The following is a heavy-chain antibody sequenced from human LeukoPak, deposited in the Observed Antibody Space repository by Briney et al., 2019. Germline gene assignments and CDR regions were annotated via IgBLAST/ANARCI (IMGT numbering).Heavy chain of an antibody. J-gene: IGHJ6*03. D-gene: IGHD6-19*01. CDR2: IKQDGSEK. Sequence: GGSLRLSCAASGFTFSSYWMSWVRQAPGKGLEWVANIKQDGSEKYYVDSVKGRFTISRDNAKNSLYPQMNSLRAEDTAVYYCARDTKEQWLETRRYYYYYYMDVWGKGTTVTVSS. CDR3: ARDTKEQWLETRRYYYYYYMDV. CDR1: GFTFSSYW. V-gene: IGHV3-7*01.